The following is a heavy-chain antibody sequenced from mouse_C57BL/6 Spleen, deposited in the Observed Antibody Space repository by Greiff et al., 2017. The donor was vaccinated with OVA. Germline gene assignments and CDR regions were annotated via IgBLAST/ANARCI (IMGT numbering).Heavy chain of an antibody. CDR2: IDPSDSYT. Sequence: QVQLQQPGAELVMPGASVKLSCKASGYTFTSYWMHWVKQRPGQGLEWIGEIDPSDSYTNYNQKFKGKSTLTVDKSSSTAYMQLSSLTSEDSAVYYCATYYGSSYDYFDYWGQGTTLTVSS. CDR1: GYTFTSYW. D-gene: IGHD1-1*01. J-gene: IGHJ2*01. V-gene: IGHV1-69*01. CDR3: ATYYGSSYDYFDY.